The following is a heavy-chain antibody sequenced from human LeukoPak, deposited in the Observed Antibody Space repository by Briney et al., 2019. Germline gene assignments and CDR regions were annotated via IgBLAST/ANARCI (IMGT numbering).Heavy chain of an antibody. CDR1: GFTFSAYW. J-gene: IGHJ5*02. CDR2: INTDGSRT. Sequence: PGGSLRLSCATSGFTFSAYWMHWVRQAPGKGLVWVSRINTDGSRTTYADSVQGRFTISRDTAKNTLFLQMNSLRAEDTAVYYCAREAQVGGALQSWGQGTLVTVSS. V-gene: IGHV3-74*01. CDR3: AREAQVGGALQS. D-gene: IGHD1-26*01.